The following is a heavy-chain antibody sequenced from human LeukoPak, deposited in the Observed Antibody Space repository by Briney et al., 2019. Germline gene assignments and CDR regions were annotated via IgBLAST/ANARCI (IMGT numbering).Heavy chain of an antibody. CDR2: IWYDGSNK. CDR1: GFTFSSYA. Sequence: GRSLRLSCAASGFTFSSYAMHWVRQAPGKGLEWVAVIWYDGSNKYYADSVKGRFTISRDNSKNTLYLQMNSLRAEDTAVYYCAKDKSGSYSYIDYWGQGTLVTVSS. CDR3: AKDKSGSYSYIDY. D-gene: IGHD1-26*01. J-gene: IGHJ4*02. V-gene: IGHV3-33*06.